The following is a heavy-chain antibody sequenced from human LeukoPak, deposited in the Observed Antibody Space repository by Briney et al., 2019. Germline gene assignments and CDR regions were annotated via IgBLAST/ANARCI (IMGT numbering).Heavy chain of an antibody. CDR3: ARDGTAAGLYFDL. J-gene: IGHJ4*01. V-gene: IGHV3-7*01. CDR2: IRQDGGEK. Sequence: GGSLRLSCAVCGFTFTDYWMNWVRQAPGKGLEWVASIRQDGGEKSYVDSVKGRFTISRYNTKSSLYLQIKSLRAEDRAVYYCARDGTAAGLYFDLWGQGTLVTVSS. D-gene: IGHD6-13*01. CDR1: GFTFTDYW.